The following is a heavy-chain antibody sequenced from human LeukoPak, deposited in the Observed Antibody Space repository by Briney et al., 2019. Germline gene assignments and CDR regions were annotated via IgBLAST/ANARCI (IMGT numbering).Heavy chain of an antibody. J-gene: IGHJ4*02. CDR1: GFTFTSYS. Sequence: GGSLRLSCAASGFTFTSYSMSWVRQAPGKGLEWVSGTSDRGDYTYYADSVKGRFTISRDSSKNTPFLQMNSLRAEDTALYFCARKAQYNGHYPLDYWGQGTLVTVSS. CDR2: TSDRGDYT. CDR3: ARKAQYNGHYPLDY. D-gene: IGHD1-7*01. V-gene: IGHV3-23*01.